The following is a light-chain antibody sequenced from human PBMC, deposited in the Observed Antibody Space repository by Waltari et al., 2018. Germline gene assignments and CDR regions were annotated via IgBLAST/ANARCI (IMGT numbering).Light chain of an antibody. CDR2: AVS. CDR3: QQTYSSLS. J-gene: IGKJ4*01. Sequence: DIQTTTSTSSLPAPLGDRVPITCRASQSISNHLNWYQQKPGKAPKLLIYAVSSLQSVVPSRFSGSGSGTDFTLTIASLQPGDLATYYCQQTYSSLSFGGGTKVEIK. V-gene: IGKV1-39*01. CDR1: QSISNH.